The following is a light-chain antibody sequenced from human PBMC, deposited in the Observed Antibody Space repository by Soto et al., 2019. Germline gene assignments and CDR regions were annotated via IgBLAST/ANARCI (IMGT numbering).Light chain of an antibody. CDR2: AAS. Sequence: DIQMTQSPSSLSASVGDTVTITCRASQDIADSLNWSQQKPGKAPNLLIFAASHLQTGVPSRFSGSGSGTDFTLTINNLQPGDSATYYCHQTRSVPYTFGQGTKLEI. J-gene: IGKJ2*01. CDR1: QDIADS. CDR3: HQTRSVPYT. V-gene: IGKV1-39*01.